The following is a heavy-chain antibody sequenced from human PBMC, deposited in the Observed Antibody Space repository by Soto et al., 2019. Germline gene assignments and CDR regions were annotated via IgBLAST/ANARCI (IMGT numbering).Heavy chain of an antibody. D-gene: IGHD6-13*01. CDR2: IYYSGNT. Sequence: PSETLSLTCTVSGGSLGRSSDYWSWIRQSPGKGLEWIGNIYYSGNTFYNPSLKSRVTISVDTSKNQFYLHLSSVTAADPASFCCASIAAPGTTHFDFWGQGPLVTVSS. CDR1: GGSLGRSSDY. V-gene: IGHV4-39*01. CDR3: ASIAAPGTTHFDF. J-gene: IGHJ4*02.